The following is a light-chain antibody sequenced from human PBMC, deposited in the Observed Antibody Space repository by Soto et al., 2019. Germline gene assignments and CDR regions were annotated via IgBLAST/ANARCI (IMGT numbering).Light chain of an antibody. CDR1: SSDVGSYNL. CDR2: EVT. J-gene: IGLJ2*01. CDR3: CSYAGTSTFVV. Sequence: QSVLTQPASVSGSPGQSITISCTGTSSDVGSYNLVSWYQQHPGKAPKLMIYEVTNRPSGVSSRFSGSRSGNTASLTISGLQAEDEAYYYCCSYAGTSTFVVFGGGTQLTVL. V-gene: IGLV2-23*02.